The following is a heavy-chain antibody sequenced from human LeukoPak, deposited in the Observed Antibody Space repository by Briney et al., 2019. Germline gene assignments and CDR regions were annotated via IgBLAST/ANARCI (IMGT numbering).Heavy chain of an antibody. CDR3: ARQASWLPYFDL. CDR2: IYYSGRT. D-gene: IGHD5-12*01. V-gene: IGHV4-59*08. Sequence: SETLSLTCTVSGGSVSNYYWSWIRQSPGKGLEWIAYIYYSGRTNYNPSLKSRVTIAVDTAENQFSLKLSSVTAADTALYFCARQASWLPYFDLWGRGTLVSVSS. CDR1: GGSVSNYY. J-gene: IGHJ2*01.